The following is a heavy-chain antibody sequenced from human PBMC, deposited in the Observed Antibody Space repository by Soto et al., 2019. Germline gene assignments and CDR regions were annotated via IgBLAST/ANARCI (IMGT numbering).Heavy chain of an antibody. J-gene: IGHJ4*02. CDR2: VSAYNGHT. D-gene: IGHD1-1*01. CDR3: ARDIQLEHTSGGPDY. V-gene: IGHV1-18*01. CDR1: GYTFTNFG. Sequence: QVQLVQSGAEVKTPGASVKVSCKASGYTFTNFGFSWVRQAPGQGLEWMGWVSAYNGHTNYAQNLQGRVTMTTDTSTTTAYMELRSLRSDDTAVYYCARDIQLEHTSGGPDYWGQGTLVTVSS.